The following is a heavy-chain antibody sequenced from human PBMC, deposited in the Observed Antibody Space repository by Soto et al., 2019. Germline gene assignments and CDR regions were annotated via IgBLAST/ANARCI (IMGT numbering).Heavy chain of an antibody. V-gene: IGHV1-2*02. D-gene: IGHD1-1*01. CDR1: GNPFISYA. CDR2: INPNSGGT. Sequence: ASVKVSCKASGNPFISYAISWVRQAPGQGLEWMGWINPNSGGTKYAPKFQGGVTMTRDTSITTAYMELSRLRSGDTAVYYCAREPATAKPEGVDFWGQGTLVTVSS. J-gene: IGHJ4*02. CDR3: AREPATAKPEGVDF.